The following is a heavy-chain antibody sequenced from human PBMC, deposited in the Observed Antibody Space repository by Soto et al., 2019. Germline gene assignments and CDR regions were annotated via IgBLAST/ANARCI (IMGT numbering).Heavy chain of an antibody. V-gene: IGHV3-23*01. CDR3: AKDCLPGLTRRIFDY. Sequence: GGSLRLSCAASGFTFSSYAMSWVRQAPGKGLEWVSAISGSGGSTYYADSVKGRFTISRDNSKNTLYLQMNSLRAEDTAVYYCAKDCLPGLTRRIFDYWGQGTLVTVSS. CDR2: ISGSGGST. J-gene: IGHJ4*02. CDR1: GFTFSSYA. D-gene: IGHD6-19*01.